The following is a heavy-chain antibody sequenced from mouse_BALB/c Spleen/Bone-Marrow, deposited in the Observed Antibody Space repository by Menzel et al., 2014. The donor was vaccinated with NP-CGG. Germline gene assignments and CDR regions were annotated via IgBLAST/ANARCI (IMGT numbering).Heavy chain of an antibody. V-gene: IGHV5-9-1*01. D-gene: IGHD1-1*01. CDR3: ARHSGSTSYYYTMDY. J-gene: IGHJ4*01. Sequence: EVMLVESGGGLVKPGGSLKLSCAASGFTFSSFAMSWVRRTPEKRLEWVATISSGGSYTYYPDSVKGRFTISRDNAKNTLHLQMSSLRSEDTAMYYCARHSGSTSYYYTMDYWGQGTSVTVSS. CDR1: GFTFSSFA. CDR2: ISSGGSYT.